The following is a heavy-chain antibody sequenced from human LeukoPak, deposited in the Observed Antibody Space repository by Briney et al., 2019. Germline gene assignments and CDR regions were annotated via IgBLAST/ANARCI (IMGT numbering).Heavy chain of an antibody. V-gene: IGHV3-30-3*01. CDR2: ISYDGSNK. D-gene: IGHD4-17*01. CDR3: ARDKATVTTLRGPLDY. Sequence: GGSLRLSCAASGFTFSSYAMRWVRQAPGKGLEWVAVISYDGSNKYYADSVKGRFTISRDNSKNTLYLQMNSLRAEDTAVYYCARDKATVTTLRGPLDYWGQGTLVTVSS. J-gene: IGHJ4*02. CDR1: GFTFSSYA.